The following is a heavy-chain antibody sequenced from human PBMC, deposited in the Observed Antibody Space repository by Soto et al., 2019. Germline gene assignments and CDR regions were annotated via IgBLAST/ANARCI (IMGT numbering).Heavy chain of an antibody. CDR2: IDPGSGGA. CDR3: TRDLNGGNPFDY. V-gene: IGHV1-3*01. D-gene: IGHD3-9*01. J-gene: IGHJ4*02. CDR1: GYTLTNYA. Sequence: QVQFVQSGAEVKKPGASVRVSCKPSGYTLTNYAIQWVRQAAGQRLEWLGWIDPGSGGATYSQKFQGRITLGRDASASTFYMDLSSLTSEDTAVYFCTRDLNGGNPFDYWGQGTLVTVSS.